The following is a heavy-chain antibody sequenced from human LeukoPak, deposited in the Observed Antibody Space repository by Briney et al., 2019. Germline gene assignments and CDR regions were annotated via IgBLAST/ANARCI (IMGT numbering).Heavy chain of an antibody. J-gene: IGHJ2*01. CDR3: ARGGPDVYDSSGYYAWYFDL. D-gene: IGHD3-22*01. CDR1: GGTFSSYA. Sequence: ASVTVSCKASGGTFSSYAISWVRQAPGQGLEWMGGIIPIFGTANYAQKFQGRVTITADESTSTAYMELSSLRSEDTAVYYCARGGPDVYDSSGYYAWYFDLWGRGTLVTVSS. V-gene: IGHV1-69*13. CDR2: IIPIFGTA.